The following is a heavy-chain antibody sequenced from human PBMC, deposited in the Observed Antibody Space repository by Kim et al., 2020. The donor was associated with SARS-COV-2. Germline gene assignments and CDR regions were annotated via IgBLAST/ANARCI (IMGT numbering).Heavy chain of an antibody. CDR3: ARARSGSYLSDFDY. CDR1: GFTFSSYA. Sequence: GGSLRLSCAASGFTFSSYAMHWVRQAPGKGLEWVAVISYDGSNKYYADSVKGRFTISRDNSKNTLYLQMNSLRAEDTAVYYCARARSGSYLSDFDYWGQG. CDR2: ISYDGSNK. J-gene: IGHJ4*02. V-gene: IGHV3-30-3*01. D-gene: IGHD3-10*01.